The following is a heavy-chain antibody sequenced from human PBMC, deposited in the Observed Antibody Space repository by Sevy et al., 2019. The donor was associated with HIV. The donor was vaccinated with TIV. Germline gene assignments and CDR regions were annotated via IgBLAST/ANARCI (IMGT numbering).Heavy chain of an antibody. CDR1: GFTFRDYP. CDR2: ISRASDSI. J-gene: IGHJ4*01. D-gene: IGHD1-26*01. Sequence: GGAVRLSCAASGFTFRDYPMNWIRQAPGKGLDWLSYISRASDSIYYADPVMGRFTVSRDNAKNSLYLQMDRLSDEETAIYYCAREHTGSFPDFWGQGTLVTVSS. V-gene: IGHV3-48*02. CDR3: AREHTGSFPDF.